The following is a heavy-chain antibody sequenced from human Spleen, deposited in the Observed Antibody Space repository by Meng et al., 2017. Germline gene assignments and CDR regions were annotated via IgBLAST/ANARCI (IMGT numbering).Heavy chain of an antibody. D-gene: IGHD3-9*01. Sequence: ASVKVSCKASGYTFTGYYMHWVRQAPGQGLEWMGLINPNSGGTNYAQKFQGGVTMTRDTSISTAYMELSRLRSDDTAVYYCARDLERYYDILTGYYSIGFDPWGQGTLVTVSS. CDR3: ARDLERYYDILTGYYSIGFDP. CDR1: GYTFTGYY. J-gene: IGHJ5*02. CDR2: INPNSGGT. V-gene: IGHV1-2*06.